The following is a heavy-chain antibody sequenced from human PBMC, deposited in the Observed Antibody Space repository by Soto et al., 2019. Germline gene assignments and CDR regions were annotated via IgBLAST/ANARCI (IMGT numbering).Heavy chain of an antibody. D-gene: IGHD3-3*01. V-gene: IGHV4-34*01. CDR3: ARVDFWSERGFDY. Sequence: PSETLSLTCAVYGGSFSGYYWSWIRQPPGKGLEWIGEINHSGSTNYNPSLKSRVTISVDTSKNQFSLKLSSVTAADTAVYYCARVDFWSERGFDYWGQGTLVTVSS. CDR1: GGSFSGYY. CDR2: INHSGST. J-gene: IGHJ4*02.